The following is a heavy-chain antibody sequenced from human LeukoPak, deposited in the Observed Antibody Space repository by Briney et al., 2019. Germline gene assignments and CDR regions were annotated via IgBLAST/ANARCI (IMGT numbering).Heavy chain of an antibody. J-gene: IGHJ6*03. CDR1: GFTFRSYW. Sequence: GGSLRLSCAASGFTFRSYWMSWVRQAPGKGLEWVSSISSSNSYIYYADSVKGRFTISRDNAKNSLYLQMNSLRAEDTAVYYCARNYYYYMDVWGKGTTVTISS. CDR3: ARNYYYYMDV. V-gene: IGHV3-21*01. CDR2: ISSSNSYI.